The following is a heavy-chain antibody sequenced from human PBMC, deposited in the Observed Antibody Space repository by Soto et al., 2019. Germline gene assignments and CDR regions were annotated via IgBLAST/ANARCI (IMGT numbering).Heavy chain of an antibody. V-gene: IGHV4-4*02. CDR2: IYHSGST. CDR1: GGSISSSNR. Sequence: SETLSLTCALSGGSISSSNRWSWVRQPPGKGLEWIGEIYHSGSTNYNPSLKSRVTISVDKSKNQFSLKVSSVTAADTAVYYCARDGYSSGWLDGMDVWGQGTTVT. D-gene: IGHD6-19*01. J-gene: IGHJ6*02. CDR3: ARDGYSSGWLDGMDV.